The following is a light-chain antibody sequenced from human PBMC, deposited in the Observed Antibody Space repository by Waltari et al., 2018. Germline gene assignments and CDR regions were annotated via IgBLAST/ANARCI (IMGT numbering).Light chain of an antibody. Sequence: IVLTPSPAPLSLSPGERATLSCRASQGVSSYLAWYQQRPGQAPRLLIYSAANRATGIPARFSGSGSGTDFTLTISSLEPEDFAVYYCQQRSDWPRTFGQGTKVEIK. CDR1: QGVSSY. V-gene: IGKV3-11*01. CDR3: QQRSDWPRT. CDR2: SAA. J-gene: IGKJ1*01.